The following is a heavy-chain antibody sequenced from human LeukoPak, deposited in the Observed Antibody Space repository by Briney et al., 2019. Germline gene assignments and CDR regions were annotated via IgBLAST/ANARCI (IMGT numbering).Heavy chain of an antibody. CDR3: ARGTVTTPFVLSGWFDP. J-gene: IGHJ5*02. Sequence: GASVKVSCKASGYKFSDYYIHWVRQAPGQGLEWMGWINPKSGASSSAQSFQGRVTMTRDTSLNTLYMELSRLKSDDTAVYFCARGTVTTPFVLSGWFDPWGPGALVTVSS. D-gene: IGHD4-17*01. V-gene: IGHV1-2*02. CDR1: GYKFSDYY. CDR2: INPKSGAS.